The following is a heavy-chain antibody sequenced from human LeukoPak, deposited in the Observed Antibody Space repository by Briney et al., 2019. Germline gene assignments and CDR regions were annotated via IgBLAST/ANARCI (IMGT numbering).Heavy chain of an antibody. CDR3: ARSTPADYYDSSGKPFDI. J-gene: IGHJ3*02. V-gene: IGHV4-39*02. CDR1: RDSISSSAYY. CDR2: VYYSGNT. D-gene: IGHD3-22*01. Sequence: PSETLSLTCTVSRDSISSSAYYWGWIRQPPGKGLEWIWSVYYSGNTYYNPSLKSRVTTSVDTSENHFSLKLSSVTAADTAVYYCARSTPADYYDSSGKPFDIWGQGTVVTVSS.